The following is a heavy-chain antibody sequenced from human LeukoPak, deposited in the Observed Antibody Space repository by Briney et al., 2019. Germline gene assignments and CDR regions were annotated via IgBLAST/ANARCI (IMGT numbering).Heavy chain of an antibody. CDR1: GFTFSSYG. J-gene: IGHJ1*01. CDR3: AKGEVVPAAMGEYFQH. V-gene: IGHV3-30*18. Sequence: GGSLRLSCAASGFTFSSYGTHWVRQAPGKGLEWVAVISYDGSNKYYADSVKGRFTISRDNSKNTLYLQMNSLRAEDTAVYYCAKGEVVPAAMGEYFQHWGQGTLVTVSS. CDR2: ISYDGSNK. D-gene: IGHD2-2*01.